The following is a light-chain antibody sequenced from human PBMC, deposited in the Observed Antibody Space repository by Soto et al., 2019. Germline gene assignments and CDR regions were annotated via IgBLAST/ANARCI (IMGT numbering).Light chain of an antibody. CDR1: SSDVGSYNL. CDR2: EVS. J-gene: IGLJ1*01. CDR3: CSYAGSSTFFYV. Sequence: QSALTQPASVSGSPGQSITISCTGTSSDVGSYNLVSWYRQHPGKAPKLMNYEVSKRPSGVSNHFSGSKSGNTASLTISWLQAEDEADYYCCSYAGSSTFFYVFGTGTKVTV. V-gene: IGLV2-23*02.